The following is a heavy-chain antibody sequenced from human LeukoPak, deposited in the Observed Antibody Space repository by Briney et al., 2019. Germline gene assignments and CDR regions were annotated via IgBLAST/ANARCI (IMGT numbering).Heavy chain of an antibody. CDR2: ISYDGSNK. D-gene: IGHD3-22*01. J-gene: IGHJ4*02. CDR3: ASSRSGYY. Sequence: PWGSLRLSCAASGFTFSSYWMSWVRQAPGKGLEWVAVISYDGSNKYYADSVKGRFTISRDNSKNTLYLQMNSLRAEDTAVYYCASSRSGYYWGQGTLVTVSS. V-gene: IGHV3-30*14. CDR1: GFTFSSYW.